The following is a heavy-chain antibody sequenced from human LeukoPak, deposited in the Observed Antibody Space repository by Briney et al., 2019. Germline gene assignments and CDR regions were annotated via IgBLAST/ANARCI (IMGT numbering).Heavy chain of an antibody. V-gene: IGHV1-8*01. CDR1: GYTFTSYD. D-gene: IGHD3-10*01. J-gene: IGHJ4*02. CDR2: MNPNSGNT. CDR3: AKAWGSRTGHFDY. Sequence: GASVKVSCKASGYTFTSYDINWVRQATGQGLEWMGWMNPNSGNTGYAQKFQGRVTMTRDTSISTAYMELSSLRSEDTAVYYCAKAWGSRTGHFDYWGQGTLVTVSS.